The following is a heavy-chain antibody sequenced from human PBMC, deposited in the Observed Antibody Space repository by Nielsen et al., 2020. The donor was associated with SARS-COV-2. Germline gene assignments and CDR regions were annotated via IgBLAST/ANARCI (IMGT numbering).Heavy chain of an antibody. V-gene: IGHV3-74*01. CDR3: AGDGGGGYDIREGFDY. J-gene: IGHJ4*02. D-gene: IGHD3-9*01. Sequence: GGSLRLSCTASGFTFTAYWMHWVRQAPGKGLTWVSHINFDGTGTSYADSVKGRFTISRDNAKNTLYLQMDSLRAEDTAMYYCAGDGGGGYDIREGFDYWGQGTLVTVSS. CDR2: INFDGTGT. CDR1: GFTFTAYW.